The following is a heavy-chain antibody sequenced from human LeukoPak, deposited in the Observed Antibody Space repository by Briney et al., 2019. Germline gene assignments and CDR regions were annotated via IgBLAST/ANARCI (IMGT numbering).Heavy chain of an antibody. Sequence: SQTLSLTCTVSGGSISSGGYYWSWLRQHPGKGLEWIGYIYYSGSTNYNPSLKSRVTISVDTSKNQFSLKLSSVTAADTAVYYCARARGVAGRRYYFDYWGQGTLVTVSS. V-gene: IGHV4-31*03. CDR3: ARARGVAGRRYYFDY. CDR2: IYYSGST. J-gene: IGHJ4*02. CDR1: GGSISSGGYY. D-gene: IGHD6-19*01.